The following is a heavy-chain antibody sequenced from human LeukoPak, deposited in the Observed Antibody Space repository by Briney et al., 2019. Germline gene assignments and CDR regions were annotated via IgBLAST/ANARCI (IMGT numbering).Heavy chain of an antibody. CDR1: GFTFDDYA. V-gene: IGHV3-9*01. J-gene: IGHJ4*02. CDR2: ISWNSGSI. CDR3: AKSKYGGYSGYDSLDY. Sequence: GRSLRLSCAASGFTFDDYAMHWVRQAPGKGLEWVSGISWNSGSIGYADSVKGRFTISRDNAKNSLYLQMNSLRAEDTALYYCAKSKYGGYSGYDSLDYWGQGTLVTVSP. D-gene: IGHD5-12*01.